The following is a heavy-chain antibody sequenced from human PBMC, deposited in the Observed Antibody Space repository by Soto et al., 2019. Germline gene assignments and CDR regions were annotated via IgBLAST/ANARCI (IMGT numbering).Heavy chain of an antibody. CDR2: ISSSSNTK. Sequence: EVQLVESGGGLVQPGGSLRLSCAASEFIFSSDSMNWVRQAPGKGLEWVSYISSSSNTKYYADSVKGRFTISRDNAKNSLYLQMNSLRAEDTAVYYCARVRWGVYYMDVWGRGTTVTVSS. D-gene: IGHD3-16*01. CDR3: ARVRWGVYYMDV. CDR1: EFIFSSDS. V-gene: IGHV3-48*01. J-gene: IGHJ6*03.